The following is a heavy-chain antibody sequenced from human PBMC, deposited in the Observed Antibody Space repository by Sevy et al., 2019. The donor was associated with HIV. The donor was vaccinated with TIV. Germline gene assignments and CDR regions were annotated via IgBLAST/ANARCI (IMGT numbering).Heavy chain of an antibody. V-gene: IGHV3-73*01. J-gene: IGHJ6*03. Sequence: GGSLRLSCAASGFISSGSTMHWVRQASGKGLEWVGRISTRATNYATVYAASVKGRFTISRDDSKNTAYLQMNSLKTEDTVVYYCTRGGEDYYMDVWGKGTTVTVSS. CDR2: ISTRATNYAT. D-gene: IGHD2-15*01. CDR1: GFISSGST. CDR3: TRGGEDYYMDV.